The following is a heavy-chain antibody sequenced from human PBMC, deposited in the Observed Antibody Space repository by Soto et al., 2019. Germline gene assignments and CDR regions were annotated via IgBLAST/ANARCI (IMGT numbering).Heavy chain of an antibody. CDR2: INSYNGNT. V-gene: IGHV1-18*01. CDR1: GGTFSSYT. CDR3: ARAGPAAGIHYFDY. Sequence: GASVKVSCKASGGTFSSYTISWVRQAPGQGLEWMGWINSYNGNTNYAQKLQGRVTMTTDTSTSTAYMELSSLRSEDTAAYYCARAGPAAGIHYFDYWGQGTLVTVSS. D-gene: IGHD6-13*01. J-gene: IGHJ4*02.